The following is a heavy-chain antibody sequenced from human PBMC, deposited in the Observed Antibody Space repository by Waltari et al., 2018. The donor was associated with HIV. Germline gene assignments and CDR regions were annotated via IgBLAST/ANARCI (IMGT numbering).Heavy chain of an antibody. Sequence: VQLVQSGAEVKKPGASVQGSGKASGTPCATYDVNWVRQATGQGPEWMGWMSPNSGNTVYAQEFQGRVTMTRDTSISTVYMELSSLTSEDTAVYYCARGGSASMDVWGQGTTVTVSS. CDR3: ARGGSASMDV. CDR2: MSPNSGNT. J-gene: IGHJ6*02. CDR1: GTPCATYD. V-gene: IGHV1-8*01.